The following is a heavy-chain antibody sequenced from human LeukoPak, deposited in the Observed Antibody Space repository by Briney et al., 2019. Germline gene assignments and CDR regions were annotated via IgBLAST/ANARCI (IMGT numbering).Heavy chain of an antibody. CDR1: GFSFNTFA. J-gene: IGHJ4*02. D-gene: IGHD1-26*01. Sequence: GGSLRLSCVASGFSFNTFAMDWVRQAPGKGLEWVAGISNDGNNQYYVDSVKGRFTISRDIPKNTLYLRLNSLRAEDTAVYYCVKGSGSYDYFDHWGQGAPVTVSS. V-gene: IGHV3-30*18. CDR3: VKGSGSYDYFDH. CDR2: ISNDGNNQ.